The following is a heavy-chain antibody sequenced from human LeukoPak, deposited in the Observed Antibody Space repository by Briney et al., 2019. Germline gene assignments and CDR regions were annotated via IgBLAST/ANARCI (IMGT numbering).Heavy chain of an antibody. CDR1: GYTFTGYY. CDR2: INPNSGGT. D-gene: IGHD6-13*01. Sequence: ASVKVSCKASGYTFTGYYMHWVRQAPGQGLEWMGWINPNSGGTNYAQKFQGRVTMTRDTSISTAYMELSRLRSDDTAVYYCARKYIAAAGVYYYYYMDVWGKGTTVTVSS. CDR3: ARKYIAAAGVYYYYYMDV. J-gene: IGHJ6*03. V-gene: IGHV1-2*02.